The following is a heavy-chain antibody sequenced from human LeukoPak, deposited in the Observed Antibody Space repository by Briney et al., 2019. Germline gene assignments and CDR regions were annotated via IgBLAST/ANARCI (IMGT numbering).Heavy chain of an antibody. CDR1: GFTLSSYS. J-gene: IGHJ6*02. Sequence: GGSLRLSCAASGFTLSSYSMNWVRQAPGKGLEWVSYISSTSSTIYYADAVKGRFTISRDNAKNSLYLQMNSLRAEDTAVYYCARPRVGELGPGDYYYYGMDVWGQGTTVTVSS. CDR2: ISSTSSTI. CDR3: ARPRVGELGPGDYYYYGMDV. D-gene: IGHD1-26*01. V-gene: IGHV3-48*01.